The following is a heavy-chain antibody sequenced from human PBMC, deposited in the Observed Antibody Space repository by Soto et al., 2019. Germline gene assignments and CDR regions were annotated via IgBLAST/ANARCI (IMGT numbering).Heavy chain of an antibody. J-gene: IGHJ4*02. CDR1: GYGFTTYG. CDR3: ARGRYGDY. Sequence: QVHLVQSGAEVKKPGASVKLSCKGSGYGFTTYGITWVRQAPGQGLEWMAWISAHNRNTNYAQKVQGTGTVNRDTSTSTAYMELRSLRADDPAVYDCARGRYGDYWGQGSQVTVSS. D-gene: IGHD1-1*01. CDR2: ISAHNRNT. V-gene: IGHV1-18*01.